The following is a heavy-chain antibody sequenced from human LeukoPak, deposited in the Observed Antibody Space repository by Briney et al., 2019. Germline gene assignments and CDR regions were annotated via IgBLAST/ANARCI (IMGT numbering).Heavy chain of an antibody. CDR3: ARERSIAARPIKGAFDI. D-gene: IGHD6-6*01. CDR2: INPNSGGT. Sequence: ASVKVSCKASGYTFTGYYMHWVRQAPGQGLEWMGWINPNSGGTNYAQKFQGRVTMTRDTSISTAYMELSRLRSDDTAVYYCARERSIAARPIKGAFDIWGQGTMVTVSS. J-gene: IGHJ3*02. CDR1: GYTFTGYY. V-gene: IGHV1-2*02.